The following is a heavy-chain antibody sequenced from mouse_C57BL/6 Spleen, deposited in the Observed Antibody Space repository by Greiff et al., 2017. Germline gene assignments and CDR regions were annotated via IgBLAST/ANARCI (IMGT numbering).Heavy chain of an antibody. D-gene: IGHD1-1*01. J-gene: IGHJ2*01. Sequence: QVQLQQSGAELVKPGASVKLSCKASGYTFTSYWMHWVKQRPGQGLEWIGMIHPNSGSTNYNEKFKSKATLTVDKSSSTAYMQLSSLTSEDSAVYYCARKSVYYGSSYFDYWGQGTTLTVSS. CDR1: GYTFTSYW. CDR3: ARKSVYYGSSYFDY. CDR2: IHPNSGST. V-gene: IGHV1-64*01.